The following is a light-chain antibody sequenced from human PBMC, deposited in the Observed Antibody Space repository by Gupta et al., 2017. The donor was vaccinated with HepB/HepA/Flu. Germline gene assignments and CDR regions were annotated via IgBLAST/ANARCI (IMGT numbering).Light chain of an antibody. CDR2: DAS. V-gene: IGKV3-15*01. CDR3: QHHNHWPLWT. J-gene: IGKJ1*01. CDR1: QSVSSS. Sequence: EIVMTQSPATLSVSPGERATLSCRASQSVSSSLAWYQQKPGQAPRLLIYDASTRDTGIPARFSGSGSGKELTLTISSRQSEDFAVYYCQHHNHWPLWTFGQGTKVEIK.